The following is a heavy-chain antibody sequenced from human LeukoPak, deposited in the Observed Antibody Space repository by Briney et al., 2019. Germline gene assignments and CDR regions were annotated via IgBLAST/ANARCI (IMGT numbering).Heavy chain of an antibody. J-gene: IGHJ4*02. V-gene: IGHV3-30*03. CDR2: MSYDGSQK. CDR1: GFTFSDYY. CDR3: ARGNVLVWFGELSV. D-gene: IGHD3-10*01. Sequence: GGSLRLSCAASGFTFSDYYMSWIRQSPGKGLEWVAVMSYDGSQKYYADSVKGRFTTSRDISKNTLYLHMNSLRVEDTAVYYCARGNVLVWFGELSVWGQGTLVTVSS.